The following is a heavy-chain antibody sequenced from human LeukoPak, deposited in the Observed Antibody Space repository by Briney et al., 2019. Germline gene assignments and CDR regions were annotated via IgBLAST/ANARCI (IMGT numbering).Heavy chain of an antibody. V-gene: IGHV3-23*01. CDR2: ISGSGGST. J-gene: IGHJ4*02. D-gene: IGHD4-17*01. Sequence: GGSLRLSCAASGFTFSSYAMSWVRQAPGKGLEWVSAISGSGGSTYYADSVKGRFTISRDNYEHTLYLQMNRLRAEDTAVYYCAYTVTTGVGTRDYWGQGTLVSVSS. CDR1: GFTFSSYA. CDR3: AYTVTTGVGTRDY.